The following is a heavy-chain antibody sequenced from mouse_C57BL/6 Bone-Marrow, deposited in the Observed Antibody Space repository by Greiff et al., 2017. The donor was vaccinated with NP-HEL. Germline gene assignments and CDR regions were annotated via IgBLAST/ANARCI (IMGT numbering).Heavy chain of an antibody. J-gene: IGHJ4*01. V-gene: IGHV5-6*01. CDR2: ISSGGSYT. CDR3: ARHYDYGYAMDY. D-gene: IGHD2-4*01. CDR1: GITFSSYG. Sequence: EVKLVESGGDLVKPGGSLKLSCAASGITFSSYGMSWVRQTPDKRLEWVATISSGGSYTYYLDSVKGRFTISRDNAKNTLYLQMSSLKSEDTAMYYCARHYDYGYAMDYWGQGTSVTVSS.